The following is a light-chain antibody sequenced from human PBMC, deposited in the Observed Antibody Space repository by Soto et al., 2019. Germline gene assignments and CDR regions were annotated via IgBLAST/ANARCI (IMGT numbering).Light chain of an antibody. CDR1: QDIGNF. CDR2: DAS. Sequence: DTQMTQSPSSLSASIGDRVTITCQASQDIGNFLNWYQQKPGKAPKLLIYDASNLQTGVPSRFRGSGSGTDFTFTISSLQPEDIATYYCHQYDNLPRFTFGPGTKVDIK. J-gene: IGKJ3*01. V-gene: IGKV1-33*01. CDR3: HQYDNLPRFT.